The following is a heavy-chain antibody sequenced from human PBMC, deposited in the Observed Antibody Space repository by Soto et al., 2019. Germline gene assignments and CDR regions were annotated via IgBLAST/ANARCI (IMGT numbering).Heavy chain of an antibody. CDR1: GFTFSSYG. CDR2: IWYDGRNK. CDR3: ARSDNRYYFDY. J-gene: IGHJ4*02. V-gene: IGHV3-33*01. Sequence: QVQLVESGGGVVQPGRSLRLSCAASGFTFSSYGMHWVRHAPGKGLEWVAVIWYDGRNKYYADSVKGRFTISRDNSKNTLYLQMNSLRAEDTAVYYCARSDNRYYFDYWGQGTLVTVSS. D-gene: IGHD1-1*01.